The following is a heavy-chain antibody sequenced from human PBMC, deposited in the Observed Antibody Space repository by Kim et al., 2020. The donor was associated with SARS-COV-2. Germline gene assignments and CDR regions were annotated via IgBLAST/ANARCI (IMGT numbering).Heavy chain of an antibody. V-gene: IGHV4-34*01. CDR3: ARGFSRVLDY. J-gene: IGHJ4*02. CDR2: INHSGST. CDR1: GGSFSGYY. Sequence: SETLSLTCAVYGGSFSGYYWSWIRQPPGKGLEWIGEINHSGSTNYNPSLKSRVTISVDTSKNQFSLKLSSVTAADTAVYYCARGFSRVLDYWGQGTLVTVSS. D-gene: IGHD3-10*01.